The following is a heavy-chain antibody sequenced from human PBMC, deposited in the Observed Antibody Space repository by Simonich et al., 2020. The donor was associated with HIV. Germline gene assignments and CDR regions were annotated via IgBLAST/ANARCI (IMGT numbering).Heavy chain of an antibody. D-gene: IGHD5-12*01. Sequence: QVHLQQWGAGLLKPSETLSLTCAVYGGSFSGYYWNWIRQPPGKGLEWIGEINHSGSTDYKSSLTSRVTISVDTSKNQFALKLSSVTAADTAMYYCARRGGYAFDYWGQGTLVTVSS. CDR1: GGSFSGYY. J-gene: IGHJ4*02. V-gene: IGHV4-34*01. CDR3: ARRGGYAFDY. CDR2: INHSGST.